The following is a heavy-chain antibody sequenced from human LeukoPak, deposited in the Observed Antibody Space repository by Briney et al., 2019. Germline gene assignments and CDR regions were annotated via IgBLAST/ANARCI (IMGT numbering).Heavy chain of an antibody. CDR1: GCSISSYL. D-gene: IGHD3-22*01. CDR3: ARAYSRSGYYRYFDL. Sequence: PSGTLSLTCLCCGCSISSYLWSWIRQPPGKGLAWMGYIYYGSSTNYTPSLKGRVTISVDTSKNQFSLKLSTLTAADTAVYYCARAYSRSGYYRYFDLWGRGTLVTVSS. CDR2: IYYGSST. V-gene: IGHV4-59*01. J-gene: IGHJ2*01.